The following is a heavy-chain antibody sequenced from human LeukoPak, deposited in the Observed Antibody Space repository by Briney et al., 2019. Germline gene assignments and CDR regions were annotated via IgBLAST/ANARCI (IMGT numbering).Heavy chain of an antibody. Sequence: ASVKVSCKASGGTFSSYAISWVRQAPGQGLEWMGGIIPIFGTANCAQKFQGRVTITTDESTSTAYMELRSLRSDDTAVYYCARDFRTMVRQSRYGMDVWGQGTTVTVSS. CDR1: GGTFSSYA. D-gene: IGHD3-10*01. J-gene: IGHJ6*01. CDR2: IIPIFGTA. CDR3: ARDFRTMVRQSRYGMDV. V-gene: IGHV1-69*05.